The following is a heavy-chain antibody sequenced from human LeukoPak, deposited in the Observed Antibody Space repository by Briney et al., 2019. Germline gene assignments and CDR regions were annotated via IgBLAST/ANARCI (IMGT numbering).Heavy chain of an antibody. CDR3: ARSDYDSSGYYYEEDY. CDR1: GGTFSSYA. V-gene: IGHV1-69*13. D-gene: IGHD3-22*01. Sequence: AASVKVSCKASGGTFSSYAISWVRQAPGQGLEWMGGIIPIFGTANYAQKFQGRVTITADESTSTAYMELSSLRSEDTAVYYCARSDYDSSGYYYEEDYWGQGTLVTVPS. CDR2: IIPIFGTA. J-gene: IGHJ4*02.